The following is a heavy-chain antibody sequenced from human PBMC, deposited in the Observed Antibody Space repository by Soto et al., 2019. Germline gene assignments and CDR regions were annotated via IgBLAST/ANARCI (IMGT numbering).Heavy chain of an antibody. CDR1: GYTFTSYY. Sequence: ASVKVSCKVSGYTFTSYYMHWVRQAPGQGLEWMGIINPSGGSTSYAQKFQGRVTMTRDTSTSTVYMELSSLRSEDTAVYYCAREGMSGSYLWANDVQKPAFDIWGQGTMVTVSS. CDR2: INPSGGST. D-gene: IGHD1-26*01. CDR3: AREGMSGSYLWANDVQKPAFDI. J-gene: IGHJ3*02. V-gene: IGHV1-46*01.